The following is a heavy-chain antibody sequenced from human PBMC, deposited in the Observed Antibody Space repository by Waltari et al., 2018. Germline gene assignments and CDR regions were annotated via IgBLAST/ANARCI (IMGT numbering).Heavy chain of an antibody. J-gene: IGHJ4*02. D-gene: IGHD3-3*01. CDR3: ARQLRFVDWIPRYFDS. CDR1: GHSLSGSPNY. V-gene: IGHV4-39*01. CDR2: IYYSGTT. Sequence: QMELQESGPRLVKPSEPLSLTCNVSGHSLSGSPNYLPWLRQPPGKNLQWIGSIYYSGTTYYNPSLKGRFDISVDTSRNQFSLNVNSVTAADTGIYYCARQLRFVDWIPRYFDSWGRGTLATVSS.